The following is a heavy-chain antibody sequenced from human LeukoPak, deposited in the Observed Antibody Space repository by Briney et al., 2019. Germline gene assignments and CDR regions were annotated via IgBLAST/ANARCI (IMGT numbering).Heavy chain of an antibody. V-gene: IGHV3-23*01. J-gene: IGHJ4*02. CDR1: GFTFSSYA. CDR3: AKGAGILTMVRGVNFDY. D-gene: IGHD3-10*01. CDR2: ISGSGGST. Sequence: GGSLRLSCAASGFTFSSYAMSWVRQALGKGLEWVSAISGSGGSTYYADSVKGRFTISRDNSKNTLYLQMNSLRAEDTAVYYCAKGAGILTMVRGVNFDYWGQGTLVTVSS.